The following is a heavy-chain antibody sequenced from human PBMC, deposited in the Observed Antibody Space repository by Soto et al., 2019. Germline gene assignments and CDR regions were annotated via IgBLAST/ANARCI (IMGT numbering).Heavy chain of an antibody. Sequence: QDHLVQSGAEVKKPGASAKVSCKASGYTFKNYGINWVRQAPGRGLEWVAWISAYNGDTSYAQHFQGRVTVITETLTNSAYIELRGLRPGDPALYFCVLGGLETGYYRGMDYWGQGTLGSVSS. D-gene: IGHD3-9*01. V-gene: IGHV1-18*04. CDR3: VLGGLETGYYRGMDY. J-gene: IGHJ4*01. CDR2: ISAYNGDT. CDR1: GYTFKNYG.